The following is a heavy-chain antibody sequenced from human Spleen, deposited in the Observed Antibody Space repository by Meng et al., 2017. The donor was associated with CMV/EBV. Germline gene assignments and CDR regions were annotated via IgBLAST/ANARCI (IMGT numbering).Heavy chain of an antibody. CDR1: GVTFSTYW. Sequence: CAASGVTFSTYWMGWVRQAPGKGLEWVANIDQYGSEKYFVDSVKGRFTISRDNAKNSLYLQMSSLRAEDTAVYYCARDDTTGYYYFDSWGQGTLVTVSS. V-gene: IGHV3-7*01. J-gene: IGHJ4*02. D-gene: IGHD3-22*01. CDR3: ARDDTTGYYYFDS. CDR2: IDQYGSEK.